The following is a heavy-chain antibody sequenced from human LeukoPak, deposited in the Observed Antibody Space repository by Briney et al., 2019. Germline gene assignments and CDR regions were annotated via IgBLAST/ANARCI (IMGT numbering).Heavy chain of an antibody. CDR1: GFTFDDYG. CDR2: INWNGGST. D-gene: IGHD3-3*01. Sequence: GGSLRLSCAASGFTFDDYGMSWVRHAPGKGLEWVSGINWNGGSTGYADSVKGRFTISRDNAKNSLYLQMNSLRAEDTALYYCARGTDYDFWSGTFDYWGQGTLVTVSS. J-gene: IGHJ4*02. CDR3: ARGTDYDFWSGTFDY. V-gene: IGHV3-20*04.